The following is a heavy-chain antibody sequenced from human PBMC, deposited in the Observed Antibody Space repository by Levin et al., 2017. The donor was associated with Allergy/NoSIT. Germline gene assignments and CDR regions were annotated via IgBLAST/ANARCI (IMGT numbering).Heavy chain of an antibody. CDR3: ARDIGYGDFGSHFDY. V-gene: IGHV3-30*04. D-gene: IGHD4-17*01. CDR1: GFTFSSYA. Sequence: SCAASGFTFSSYAMHWVRQAPGKGLEWVAVISYDGSNKYYADSVKGRFTISRDNSKNTLYLQMNSLRAEDTAVYYCARDIGYGDFGSHFDYWGQGTLVTVSS. J-gene: IGHJ4*02. CDR2: ISYDGSNK.